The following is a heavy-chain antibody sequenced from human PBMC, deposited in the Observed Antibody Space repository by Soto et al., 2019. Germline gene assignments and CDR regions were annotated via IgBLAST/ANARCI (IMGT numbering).Heavy chain of an antibody. Sequence: QVQLVESGGGVVQPGRSLRLSCAASGFTFSHYAMHWVRQAPGKGLEWVALVSHDGNNKYYADSVKGRFTISRDDSKNTLYLQMTSLRAQDTAVFYCARDLGDYPSRADAFDIWGQGTVVTVSS. V-gene: IGHV3-30-3*01. D-gene: IGHD4-17*01. CDR1: GFTFSHYA. J-gene: IGHJ3*02. CDR2: VSHDGNNK. CDR3: ARDLGDYPSRADAFDI.